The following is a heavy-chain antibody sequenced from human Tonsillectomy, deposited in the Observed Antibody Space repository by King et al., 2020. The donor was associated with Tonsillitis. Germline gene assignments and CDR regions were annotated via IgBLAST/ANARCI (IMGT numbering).Heavy chain of an antibody. J-gene: IGHJ4*02. Sequence: VQLQESGPGLVKPSETLSLTCTVSYGSISDYYCRWIRQPPGKGLEWIGYIQHSGSTSYNPSLKSRVTISVDTSKKQFSLKLTSVTAADTAVYYCARVGSGWNVGGLDSWGQGTLVTVSS. V-gene: IGHV4-59*01. CDR3: ARVGSGWNVGGLDS. CDR1: YGSISDYY. CDR2: IQHSGST. D-gene: IGHD6-19*01.